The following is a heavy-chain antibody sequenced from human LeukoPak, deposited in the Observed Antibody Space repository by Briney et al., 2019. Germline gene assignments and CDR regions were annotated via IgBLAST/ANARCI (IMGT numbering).Heavy chain of an antibody. V-gene: IGHV3-23*01. CDR1: GFTFSSYA. CDR3: AKSSSWYDAFDI. D-gene: IGHD6-13*01. J-gene: IGHJ3*02. CDR2: ISGGGGST. Sequence: GGSLRLSCAASGFTFSSYAVSWVRQAPGKGLEWVSAISGGGGSTYYADSVKGRFTISRDNSKNTLYLQMNSLRAEDTAVYYCAKSSSWYDAFDIWGQGTMVTVSS.